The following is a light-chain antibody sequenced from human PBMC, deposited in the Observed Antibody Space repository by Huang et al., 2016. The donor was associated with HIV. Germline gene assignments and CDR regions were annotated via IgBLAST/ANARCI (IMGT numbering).Light chain of an antibody. Sequence: DIIMTQSPVTLSVSPGERATLSCSASQSISGNLAWYQHKPGQPPRLRIYGAFIRAAGIPARFSGSGSGTEFTLTITSLQSEDFAVYYCQQYSNWPLTFGGGTKVESK. CDR2: GAF. CDR3: QQYSNWPLT. J-gene: IGKJ4*01. V-gene: IGKV3-15*01. CDR1: QSISGN.